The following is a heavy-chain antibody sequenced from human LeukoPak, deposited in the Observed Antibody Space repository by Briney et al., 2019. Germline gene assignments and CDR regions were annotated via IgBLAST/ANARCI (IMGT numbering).Heavy chain of an antibody. J-gene: IGHJ4*02. CDR3: ARVAAVAATDFDY. CDR1: GYTFTSYG. CDR2: ISAYNGNT. Sequence: ASVKVSCKASGYTFTSYGITWARQAPGQGLEWMGWISAYNGNTNYAQKFQGRVTTSTDTSTSTAYMELRSLRSDDTAVYYCARVAAVAATDFDYWGQGTLVTVSS. V-gene: IGHV1-18*01. D-gene: IGHD6-19*01.